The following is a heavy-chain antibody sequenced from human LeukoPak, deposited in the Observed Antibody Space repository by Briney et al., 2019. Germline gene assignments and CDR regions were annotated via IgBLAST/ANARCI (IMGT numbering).Heavy chain of an antibody. D-gene: IGHD3-16*01. CDR3: AKDGQGLTYYFDS. V-gene: IGHV3-30*18. J-gene: IGHJ4*02. CDR2: ISDDGSKK. CDR1: GFTFSSYG. Sequence: GRSLRLSCVASGFTFSSYGMHWVRQAPGEGLEWVAVISDDGSKKYYVDSVKGRFTISRDNSKNTLDLQMNSLRAEDTAVYYCAKDGQGLTYYFDSWGQGTLVTVSS.